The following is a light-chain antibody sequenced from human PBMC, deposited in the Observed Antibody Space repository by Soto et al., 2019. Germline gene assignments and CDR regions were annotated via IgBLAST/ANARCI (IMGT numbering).Light chain of an antibody. Sequence: QSSLTQPPSVSGAPGQRVTISCTGSSSNIGADYDVHWYQQLPGTAPKLLIYDNTNRPSGVPDRFSGSKSGTSASLAITGLQAEDEADYYCQSFDSSLNERVFGGGTQLTVL. V-gene: IGLV1-40*01. J-gene: IGLJ3*02. CDR2: DNT. CDR3: QSFDSSLNERV. CDR1: SSNIGADYD.